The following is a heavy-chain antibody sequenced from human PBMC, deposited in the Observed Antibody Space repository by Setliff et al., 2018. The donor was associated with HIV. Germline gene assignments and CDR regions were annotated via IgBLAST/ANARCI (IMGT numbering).Heavy chain of an antibody. CDR1: GFTFSSYS. D-gene: IGHD1-26*01. Sequence: GGSLRLSCAASGFTFSSYSMNWVRQAPGKGLEWVSFISRTSSYIYYADSLKGRFTISRDNAKNTLYLQMNSLRAEDTAVFYCARPSGSYFDYWGQGTLVTVSS. J-gene: IGHJ4*02. V-gene: IGHV3-21*04. CDR2: ISRTSSYI. CDR3: ARPSGSYFDY.